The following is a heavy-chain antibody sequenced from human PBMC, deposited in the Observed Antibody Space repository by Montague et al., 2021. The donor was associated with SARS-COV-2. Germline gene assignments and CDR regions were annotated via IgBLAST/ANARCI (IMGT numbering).Heavy chain of an antibody. CDR3: AREDGRGGSSWYLY. CDR2: IFSDGSR. J-gene: IGHJ4*02. D-gene: IGHD6-13*01. Sequence: SLRLSCAASGFTVTSNYMNWVRQAPGKGLEWVSTIFSDGSRWYTDSVEGRFTISRDNSKNTVSLQMNSLRVEDTAVYFCAREDGRGGSSWYLYWGQGTLVPVSS. V-gene: IGHV3-66*02. CDR1: GFTVTSNY.